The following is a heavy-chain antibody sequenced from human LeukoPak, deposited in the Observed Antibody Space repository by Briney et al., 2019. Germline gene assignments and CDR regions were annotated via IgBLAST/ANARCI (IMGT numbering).Heavy chain of an antibody. CDR2: VKGDGGDK. CDR3: ARQGTSPTDYFDY. CDR1: GFSFSSYW. Sequence: GGSLRLSCAGSGFSFSSYWMSWFRQAPGKGLEWVANVKGDGGDKNYVDSVKGRCTISRDNAKNSLYLQVNGLRAEDTAVYYCARQGTSPTDYFDYWGQGTLVTVSP. J-gene: IGHJ4*02. D-gene: IGHD1-1*01. V-gene: IGHV3-7*03.